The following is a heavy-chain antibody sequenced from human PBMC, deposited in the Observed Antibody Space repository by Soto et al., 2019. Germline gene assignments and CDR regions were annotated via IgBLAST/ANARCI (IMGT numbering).Heavy chain of an antibody. CDR2: IYYSGST. CDR3: ATGHHLEAAGAY. J-gene: IGHJ4*02. CDR1: GGAISSGGYY. D-gene: IGHD6-13*01. V-gene: IGHV4-31*03. Sequence: QVQLQESGPGLVKPSQTLSLTCTVSGGAISSGGYYWSWIRQHPGKCLEWIGYIYYSGSTYYNPSLKSRVTISVDTSNNHFSLKLSSVTAADTAVYYCATGHHLEAAGAYWGQGIRVPVSS.